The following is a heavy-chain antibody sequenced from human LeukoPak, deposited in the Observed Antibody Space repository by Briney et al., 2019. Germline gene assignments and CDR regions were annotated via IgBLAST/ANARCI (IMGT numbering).Heavy chain of an antibody. D-gene: IGHD3-10*01. CDR2: ISAYNGNT. J-gene: IGHJ6*02. CDR1: GYTFTSYG. V-gene: IGHV1-18*01. Sequence: ASVKVSCKASGYTFTSYGISWVRQAPGQGLEWMGWISAYNGNTNYAQKLQGRVTMTTDTSTSTAYMELRSLRSDDTAVYYCARTYYYGSGSPAYYYGMDVWGQGTTATVSS. CDR3: ARTYYYGSGSPAYYYGMDV.